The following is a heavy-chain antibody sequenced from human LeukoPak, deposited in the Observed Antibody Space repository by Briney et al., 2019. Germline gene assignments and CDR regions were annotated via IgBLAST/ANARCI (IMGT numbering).Heavy chain of an antibody. CDR1: GGTFSSYA. V-gene: IGHV1-69*13. J-gene: IGHJ6*02. CDR3: ARCVVTGYYYYYGMDV. CDR2: IIPIFGTA. D-gene: IGHD3-22*01. Sequence: SVKVSCKASGGTFSSYAISWVRQAPGLGLEWMGGIIPIFGTANYAQKFQGRVTITADESTSTAYMELSSLRSEDTAVYYCARCVVTGYYYYYGMDVWGQGTTVTVSS.